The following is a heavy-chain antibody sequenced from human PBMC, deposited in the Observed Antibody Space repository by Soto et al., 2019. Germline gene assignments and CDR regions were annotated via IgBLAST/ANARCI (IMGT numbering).Heavy chain of an antibody. CDR3: GRHAPMVVRGVRLDV. CDR2: VYHSGNT. Sequence: QLQLQESGPGLIKPSETLSLTCIVSGGSISSSSYYWRWIRQPPGKGLEWMGSVYHSGNTHNNPSIKSRSTVSVDLSKNLFSRKLNGETDANTAGEYCGRHAPMVVRGVRLDVWGQGTTVNVSS. V-gene: IGHV4-39*01. J-gene: IGHJ6*01. CDR1: GGSISSSSYY. D-gene: IGHD3-10*01.